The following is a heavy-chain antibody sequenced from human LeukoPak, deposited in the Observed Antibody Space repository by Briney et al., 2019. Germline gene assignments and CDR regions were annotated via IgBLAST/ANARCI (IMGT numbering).Heavy chain of an antibody. Sequence: ASVKVSCKASGGTFSSYAISWVRQAPGQGLEWMGRIIPILGIANYAQKFQGRVTITADKSTSTAYMELSSLRSEDTAVYYCARPYYDILTGYYSYFDYWGQGTLVTVSS. CDR2: IIPILGIA. J-gene: IGHJ4*02. CDR3: ARPYYDILTGYYSYFDY. CDR1: GGTFSSYA. D-gene: IGHD3-9*01. V-gene: IGHV1-69*04.